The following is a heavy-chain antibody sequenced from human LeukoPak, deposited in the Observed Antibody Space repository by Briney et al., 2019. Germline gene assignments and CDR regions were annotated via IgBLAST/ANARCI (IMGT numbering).Heavy chain of an antibody. CDR2: IYYSGRT. Sequence: SETLSLTCTVSGGSISSGPYYWDWLRQPPGKGLEWIGTIYYSGRTYYNPSLKSRVTISVDTSKSQFSLSLNSVTAADTAVYYCARRVGGLLPDRFDYWGQGTLVTVSS. CDR1: GGSISSGPYY. V-gene: IGHV4-39*01. D-gene: IGHD1-26*01. CDR3: ARRVGGLLPDRFDY. J-gene: IGHJ4*02.